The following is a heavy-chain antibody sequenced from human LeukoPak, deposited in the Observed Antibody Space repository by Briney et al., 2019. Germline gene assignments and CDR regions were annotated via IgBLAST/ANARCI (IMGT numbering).Heavy chain of an antibody. CDR3: ARGGSYGDY. D-gene: IGHD3-16*01. CDR1: GFTFTRYW. CDR2: VNPDGSSV. V-gene: IGHV3-74*01. Sequence: GGSLRLSCAASGFTFTRYWMHWVRQVPGKGLVWVSRVNPDGSSVTYGDSVKGRFTSSRDNAKNTLYLQMHSLRAEDMAVYYCARGGSYGDYWGQGILVAVSS. J-gene: IGHJ4*02.